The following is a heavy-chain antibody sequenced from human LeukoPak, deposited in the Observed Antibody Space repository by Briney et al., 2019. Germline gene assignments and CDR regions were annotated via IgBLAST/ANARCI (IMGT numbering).Heavy chain of an antibody. D-gene: IGHD3-22*01. CDR3: IRSNWADSYDSSGFN. J-gene: IGHJ4*02. CDR2: IKNKAYGGTT. V-gene: IGHV3-49*04. CDR1: GFTFGAYT. Sequence: GRSLRLSCTGSGFTFGAYTIIWDCQAPGKGLEWVGFIKNKAYGGTTEYAASMKGRFTISRDDSKSIAYLQMNSLETEDTAVYYCIRSNWADSYDSSGFNWGQGTLVTVSS.